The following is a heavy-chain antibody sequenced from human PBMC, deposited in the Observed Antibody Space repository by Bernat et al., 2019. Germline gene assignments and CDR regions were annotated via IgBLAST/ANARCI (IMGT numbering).Heavy chain of an antibody. CDR3: ARAGYYYMDV. V-gene: IGHV3-30-3*01. CDR1: GFTFSSYA. CDR2: ISYDGSNK. Sequence: QVQLVESGGGVVQPGRSLRLSCAASGFTFSSYAMHWVRQAPGKGLEWVAVISYDGSNKYYTDSVKGRFTISRDNSKNALYLQMNSLRTEDTAVYYCARAGYYYMDVWGKGTTVTVSS. J-gene: IGHJ6*03.